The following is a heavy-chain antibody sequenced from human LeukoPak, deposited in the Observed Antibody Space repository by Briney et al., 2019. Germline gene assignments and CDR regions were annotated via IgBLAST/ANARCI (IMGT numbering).Heavy chain of an antibody. CDR2: IYPGDSDT. Sequence: GESLKISCKGSGYSFTRYWIEWVRQVPGKGLEWMGIIYPGDSDTRYSPSFQGQVTLSAGKSLSTAYLPWSSLKAPDTAMYYCARRAGEAGDIWGQGKMVTVSS. CDR3: ARRAGEAGDI. J-gene: IGHJ3*02. D-gene: IGHD6-13*01. V-gene: IGHV5-51*01. CDR1: GYSFTRYW.